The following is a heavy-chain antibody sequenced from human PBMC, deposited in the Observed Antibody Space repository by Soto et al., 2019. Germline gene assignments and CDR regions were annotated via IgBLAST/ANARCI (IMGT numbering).Heavy chain of an antibody. CDR1: GGTFSSYA. CDR2: IIPIFGTA. D-gene: IGHD3-3*01. J-gene: IGHJ6*02. V-gene: IGHV1-69*06. Sequence: GASVKVSCKASGGTFSSYAISWVRQAPGQGLEWMGGIIPIFGTANYAQKFQGRVTITADKSTSTACMELSRLRSEDTAVYYCARDRRIYYDFSSGHYGMDVWGQGPTVPVSS. CDR3: ARDRRIYYDFSSGHYGMDV.